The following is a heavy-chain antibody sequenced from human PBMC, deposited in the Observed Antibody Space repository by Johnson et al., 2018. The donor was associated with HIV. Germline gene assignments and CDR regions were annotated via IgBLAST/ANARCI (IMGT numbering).Heavy chain of an antibody. CDR2: IKQDGSEK. CDR1: GFTFSTYA. Sequence: MQLVESGGGVVQPGRSLRLSCAASGFTFSTYAMHWVRQAPGKGLEWVANIKQDGSEKYYVDSVKGRFTISRDNAKNSLYLQMNSLRAEDTAVYYCARRFGAAFDIWGQGTMVTVSS. D-gene: IGHD3-16*01. CDR3: ARRFGAAFDI. V-gene: IGHV3-7*01. J-gene: IGHJ3*02.